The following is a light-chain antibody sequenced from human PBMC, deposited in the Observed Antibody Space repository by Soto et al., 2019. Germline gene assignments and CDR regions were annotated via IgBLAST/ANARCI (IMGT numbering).Light chain of an antibody. CDR1: QIVGSY. Sequence: EVVLTQSPATLSLSPGEGATLSCRASQIVGSYLAWYQQKPGQAPRLLIYGATKSATGIPARFSGSGSGTDFTLTISGLEPEDFAIYYCQQRSNWLWTFGQGTKVEI. J-gene: IGKJ1*01. CDR3: QQRSNWLWT. V-gene: IGKV3-11*01. CDR2: GAT.